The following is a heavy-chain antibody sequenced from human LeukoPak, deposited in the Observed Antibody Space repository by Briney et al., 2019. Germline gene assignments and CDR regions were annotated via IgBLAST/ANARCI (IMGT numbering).Heavy chain of an antibody. CDR1: GFTFSSSY. Sequence: GGSLRLSCEASGFTFSSSYMSWVRQAPGRGLDWVSVIYSGGSTHYAGSVKGRFTISRDDSKNTVFLQMNSLRAEDTAMYYCARGYNSGTYSTGYFGPWGQGTQVIVSS. J-gene: IGHJ5*02. CDR3: ARGYNSGTYSTGYFGP. V-gene: IGHV3-66*01. CDR2: IYSGGST. D-gene: IGHD3-10*01.